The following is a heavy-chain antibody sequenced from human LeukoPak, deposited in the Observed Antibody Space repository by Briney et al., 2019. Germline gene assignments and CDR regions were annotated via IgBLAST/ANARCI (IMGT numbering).Heavy chain of an antibody. CDR1: GFPFSTHA. Sequence: GGSLRLSCAASGFPFSTHAMSWVRQAPAKGLEWVSFISGSDGGTSYADSVKGRFTISRDNSKNTLYLQMNSLRAEDTAVYYCAKDQGPGYFDYWGQGTLVTVSS. CDR2: ISGSDGGT. J-gene: IGHJ4*02. V-gene: IGHV3-23*01. CDR3: AKDQGPGYFDY.